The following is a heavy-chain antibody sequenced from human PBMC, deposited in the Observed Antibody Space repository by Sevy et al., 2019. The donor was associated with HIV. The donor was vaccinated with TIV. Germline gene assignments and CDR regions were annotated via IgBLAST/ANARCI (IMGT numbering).Heavy chain of an antibody. D-gene: IGHD5-12*01. CDR1: GFTFSNYA. CDR3: TKDEAYTVATSYYFDY. J-gene: IGHJ4*02. Sequence: GGSLRLSCAASGFTFSNYAMSWVRQAPGKGLEWVSGISDSAYNTYYVHSVKGRFTISRDNSKNSLYLQMNSLRAEDTAVYYCTKDEAYTVATSYYFDYWGQGTLVTVSS. V-gene: IGHV3-23*01. CDR2: ISDSAYNT.